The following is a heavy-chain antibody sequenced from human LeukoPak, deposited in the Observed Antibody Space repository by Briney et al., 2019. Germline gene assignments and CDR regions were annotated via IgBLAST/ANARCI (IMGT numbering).Heavy chain of an antibody. CDR3: ARYKFGYYGSGSYFDY. V-gene: IGHV4-34*01. CDR1: GGSFSGYY. J-gene: IGHJ4*01. CDR2: INHSGST. D-gene: IGHD3-10*01. Sequence: PSETLSLTCAVYGGSFSGYYWSWIRQPPGKGLEWIGEINHSGSTNYNPSLKSRVTISVDTSKNQFSLKLSSVTAADTAVYYCARYKFGYYGSGSYFDYWGQEPWSPSPQ.